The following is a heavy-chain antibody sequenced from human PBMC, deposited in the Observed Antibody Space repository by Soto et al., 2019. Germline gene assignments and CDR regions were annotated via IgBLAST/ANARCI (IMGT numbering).Heavy chain of an antibody. CDR2: ITSSGEAI. V-gene: IGHV3-11*01. Sequence: GGSLRLSCAASGFPFSDYYMSWVRQPPGKGLEWISYITSSGEAIYYADSVKGRFTISRDNAKNSVYHQMSGLRSDDTAVYYCVREPLHHGSTFDYWGPGILVTVSS. D-gene: IGHD3-10*01. J-gene: IGHJ4*02. CDR3: VREPLHHGSTFDY. CDR1: GFPFSDYY.